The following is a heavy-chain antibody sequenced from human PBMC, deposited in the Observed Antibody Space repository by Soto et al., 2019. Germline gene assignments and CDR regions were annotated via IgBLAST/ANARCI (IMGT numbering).Heavy chain of an antibody. CDR3: ARDSSSWYRGWSFDY. D-gene: IGHD6-13*01. J-gene: IGHJ4*02. CDR1: EDSVSSNSGA. Sequence: SQTLSLTCAISEDSVSSNSGAWNWIRQSPSRGLEWLGRTYYRSKWYNDYAVSVKSRMTINPDTSKNQFSLQLNSVTPEDTAVYYCARDSSSWYRGWSFDYWGQGTLVTVSS. CDR2: TYYRSKWYN. V-gene: IGHV6-1*01.